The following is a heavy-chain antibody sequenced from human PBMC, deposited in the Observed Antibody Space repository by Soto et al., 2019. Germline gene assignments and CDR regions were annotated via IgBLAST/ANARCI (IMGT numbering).Heavy chain of an antibody. CDR3: ARSKGAGTYYYYAMDV. CDR1: GGSTSSDY. J-gene: IGHJ6*02. Sequence: SETLSLTCTVSGGSTSSDYWSWIREPPVNGLEWIGYIYYSGSTNYNPSLKSRVTISVDTSKNQFSLKLSSVTAADTAVYYCARSKGAGTYYYYAMDVWGQGTTVTVSS. CDR2: IYYSGST. D-gene: IGHD1-1*01. V-gene: IGHV4-59*13.